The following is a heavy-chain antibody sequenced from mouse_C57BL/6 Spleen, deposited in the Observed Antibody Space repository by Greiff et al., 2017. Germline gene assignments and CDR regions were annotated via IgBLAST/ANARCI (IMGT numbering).Heavy chain of an antibody. Sequence: EVQLLQSGPALVKPGASVKISCKASGYPFTDYNLNWVKQSNGKSLEWIGVIIPNSGTTSYNQTFKGTATLTVDTSSSTAKMQLNMLTAEDAAVYCCARAGGNYDAMDYWGQGTSVTVSS. CDR2: IIPNSGTT. V-gene: IGHV1-39*01. D-gene: IGHD2-1*01. CDR3: ARAGGNYDAMDY. CDR1: GYPFTDYN. J-gene: IGHJ4*01.